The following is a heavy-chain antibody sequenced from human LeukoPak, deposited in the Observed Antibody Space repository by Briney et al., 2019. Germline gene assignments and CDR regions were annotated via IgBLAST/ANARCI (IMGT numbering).Heavy chain of an antibody. V-gene: IGHV4-59*01. CDR1: GVSISPYY. CDR2: IYYSGST. CDR3: ARGGNWNYEN. D-gene: IGHD1-7*01. Sequence: PSETLSLTCTVSGVSISPYYWRWIRQPPGKGLEWIGYIYYSGSTNYNPSLKSRVTISVDTSKNQFSMKVSSVTAADTAVYYCARGGNWNYENWGQGTLVTVSS. J-gene: IGHJ4*02.